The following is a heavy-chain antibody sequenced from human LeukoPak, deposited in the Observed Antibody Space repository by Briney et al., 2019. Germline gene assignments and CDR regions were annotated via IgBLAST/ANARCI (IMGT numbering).Heavy chain of an antibody. J-gene: IGHJ4*02. D-gene: IGHD3-3*01. V-gene: IGHV4-30-4*08. CDR2: IYYSGST. CDR1: GGSISSGDYY. CDR3: ARLYYDFWSGYYYFDY. Sequence: SQTLSLTCTVSGGSISSGDYYWSWTRQPPGKGLEWIGYIYYSGSTYYNPSLKSRVTISVDTSKNQFSLKLSSVTAADTAVYYCARLYYDFWSGYYYFDYWGQGTLVTVSS.